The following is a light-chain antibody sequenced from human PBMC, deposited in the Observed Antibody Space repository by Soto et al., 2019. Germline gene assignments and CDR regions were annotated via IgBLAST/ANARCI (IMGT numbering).Light chain of an antibody. Sequence: DIQMTQSPSSLSASVGDRVTITCRASQSIRNYLNWYQQKPGKVPNLLIYGDSSLQSGVPSRFSGSGSETDFTLTINNLQPEDFANYYCQQSYTAVFTFGPGTKVDIK. CDR1: QSIRNY. CDR2: GDS. CDR3: QQSYTAVFT. V-gene: IGKV1-39*01. J-gene: IGKJ3*01.